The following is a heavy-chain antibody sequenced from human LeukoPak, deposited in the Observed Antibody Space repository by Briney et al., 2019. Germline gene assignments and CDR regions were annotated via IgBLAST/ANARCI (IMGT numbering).Heavy chain of an antibody. CDR3: AKAAIDDYGGNSPFDY. D-gene: IGHD4-23*01. V-gene: IGHV3-23*01. CDR2: ISGSGGST. J-gene: IGHJ4*02. Sequence: GGSLRLSCAASGFTFSSYAMSWVRQAPGKGLEWVSAISGSGGSTYYADSVKGRFTISRDNSKNTLYLQVNSLRAEDTAVYYCAKAAIDDYGGNSPFDYWGQGTLVTVSS. CDR1: GFTFSSYA.